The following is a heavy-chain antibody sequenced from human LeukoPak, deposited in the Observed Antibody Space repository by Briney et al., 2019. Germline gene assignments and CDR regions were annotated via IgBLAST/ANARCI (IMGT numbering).Heavy chain of an antibody. CDR2: IRSKAYGGTT. Sequence: GGSLRLSCAASGFTFSSYSMNWVRQAPGKGLEWVGFIRSKAYGGTTEYAASVKGRFTISRDDSKSIAYLQMNSLKTEDTAVYYCTRYCTNGVCYGRFDYWGQGTLVTVSS. D-gene: IGHD2-8*01. V-gene: IGHV3-49*04. J-gene: IGHJ4*02. CDR1: GFTFSSYS. CDR3: TRYCTNGVCYGRFDY.